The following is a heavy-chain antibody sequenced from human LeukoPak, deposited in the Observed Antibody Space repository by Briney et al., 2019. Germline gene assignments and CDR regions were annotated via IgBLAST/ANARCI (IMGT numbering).Heavy chain of an antibody. D-gene: IGHD6-13*01. V-gene: IGHV3-23*01. J-gene: IGHJ4*02. CDR2: ISGSGAGT. CDR1: GFTFSNYV. CDR3: AKAWGNVAAAGTYYFDY. Sequence: GGSLRLSCAASGFTFSNYVMSWVPQAPGKGLEWVSAISGSGAGTYYADSVKGRFTISRDNSKNTLYLQMNSLRVEDTAVYYCAKAWGNVAAAGTYYFDYWGQGTLVTVSS.